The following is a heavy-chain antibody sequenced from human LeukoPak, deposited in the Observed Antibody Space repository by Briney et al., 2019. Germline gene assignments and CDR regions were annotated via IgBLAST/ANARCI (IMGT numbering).Heavy chain of an antibody. CDR1: GYTFTSYG. D-gene: IGHD5-18*01. J-gene: IGHJ4*02. CDR3: ARLPGYSYGSPFDY. Sequence: GASVKVSCKASGYTFTSYGISWVRQAPGQGLEWMGWISAYNGNTNYVQKLQGRVTMTTDTSTSTAYMELSSLRSEDTAVYYCARLPGYSYGSPFDYWGQGTLVTVSS. CDR2: ISAYNGNT. V-gene: IGHV1-18*01.